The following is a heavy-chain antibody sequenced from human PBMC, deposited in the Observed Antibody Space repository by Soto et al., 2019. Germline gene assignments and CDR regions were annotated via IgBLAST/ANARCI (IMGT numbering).Heavy chain of an antibody. D-gene: IGHD3-10*01. V-gene: IGHV3-23*01. CDR2: ISGSGGGT. J-gene: IGHJ4*02. CDR1: GFTFSSYG. Sequence: EVQLLESGGGLVKPGGSLRLSCAASGFTFSSYGMSWVRQAPGKGLEWVSGISGSGGGTYYADSVRGRYTISRDNSKNTMYLRLDSLRADDTAVYYCANQDSGSYYSAPLDYGGQGILVTVSS. CDR3: ANQDSGSYYSAPLDY.